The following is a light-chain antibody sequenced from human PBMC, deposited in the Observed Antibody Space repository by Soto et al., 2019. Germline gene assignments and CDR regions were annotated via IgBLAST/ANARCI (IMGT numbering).Light chain of an antibody. CDR3: CSYAGSSTYV. CDR2: EGS. Sequence: QSALAQPASVSGSPGQSITIPCTGSNSDVGNYNLVSWYQQHPGEAPKLMIYEGSKRPSGVSNRFSGSKSGNTASLTISGLQAEDEADYFCCSYAGSSTYVFGTGTKLPS. CDR1: NSDVGNYNL. J-gene: IGLJ1*01. V-gene: IGLV2-23*01.